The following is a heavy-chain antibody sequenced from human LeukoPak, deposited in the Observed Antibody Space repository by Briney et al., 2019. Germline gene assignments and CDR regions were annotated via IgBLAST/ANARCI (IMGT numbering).Heavy chain of an antibody. D-gene: IGHD6-13*01. CDR2: IYYSGST. CDR1: GGSISSSSYY. Sequence: SETLSLTCTVSGGSISSSSYYWGWLRQPPGKGLEWIGSIYYSGSTYYNPSLKSRVTISVDTSKNQFSLKLSSVTAADTAVYYCARGSIAAAAAFDYWGQGTLVTVSS. CDR3: ARGSIAAAAAFDY. V-gene: IGHV4-39*07. J-gene: IGHJ4*02.